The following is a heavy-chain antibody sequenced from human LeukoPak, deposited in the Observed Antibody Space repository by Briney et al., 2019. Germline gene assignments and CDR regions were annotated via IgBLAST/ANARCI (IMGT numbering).Heavy chain of an antibody. D-gene: IGHD1-26*01. CDR2: IYYSGST. Sequence: SETLSLTCTVSGGSISSGPYYWGWIRQPPGKGLEWIGSIYYSGSTFYNPSLKSRVTISVDTSKNQFSLKLSSVTAADTAVYYCARQGSGRSSDYWGQGTLVTVSS. CDR3: ARQGSGRSSDY. V-gene: IGHV4-39*01. CDR1: GGSISSGPYY. J-gene: IGHJ4*02.